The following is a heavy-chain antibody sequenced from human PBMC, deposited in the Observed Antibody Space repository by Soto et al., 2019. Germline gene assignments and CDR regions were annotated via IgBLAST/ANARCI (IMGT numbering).Heavy chain of an antibody. CDR3: ARGGSGYYYFSFPFDY. Sequence: SETLSLTCTVSGGSISSGGYYWSWIRQHPGKGLEWIGYIYYSGSTYYNPSLKSRVTISVDTSKNQFSLKLSSVTAADTAVYYCARGGSGYYYFSFPFDYRGQGTLVTVSS. CDR2: IYYSGST. D-gene: IGHD3-22*01. J-gene: IGHJ4*02. V-gene: IGHV4-31*03. CDR1: GGSISSGGYY.